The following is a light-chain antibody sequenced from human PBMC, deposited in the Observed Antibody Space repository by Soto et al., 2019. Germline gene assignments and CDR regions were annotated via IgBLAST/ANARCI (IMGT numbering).Light chain of an antibody. J-gene: IGLJ1*01. CDR1: NSDVGGYDC. V-gene: IGLV2-14*03. CDR3: SSNAISNTLV. Sequence: QSTLTQRASVSGSPGQSITISCSGTNSDVGGYDCVSWYQQHPGKAPKLIIYEVINRPSGVSNRFSGSKSGNTASLTVSGLQAEDEADYYCSSNAISNTLVFGTGTKVTVL. CDR2: EVI.